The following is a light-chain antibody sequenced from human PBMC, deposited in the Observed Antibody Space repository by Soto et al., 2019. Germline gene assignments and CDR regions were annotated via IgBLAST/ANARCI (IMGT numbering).Light chain of an antibody. CDR2: DAS. CDR1: QSVSSK. V-gene: IGKV3-15*01. Sequence: EMVMTQSPVTLSLSPGERATLSCRASQSVSSKLVWYQQKPGQAPRLLIYDASNRSTGIPARFSGSGSGTEFSLTISSLQSEDFAVYYCQQYSDWPPAFGGGTKVEVK. J-gene: IGKJ4*01. CDR3: QQYSDWPPA.